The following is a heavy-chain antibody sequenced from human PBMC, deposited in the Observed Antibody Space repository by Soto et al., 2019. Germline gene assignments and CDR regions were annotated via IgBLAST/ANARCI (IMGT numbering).Heavy chain of an antibody. CDR1: GYTLSNFW. J-gene: IGHJ4*02. D-gene: IGHD6-13*01. Sequence: PGESLKISCQCSGYTLSNFWIAWVRQLPGKGLEYMGIIYPGDSETRYSPSFHGKVTISADRSIGTAYLQWSSLEASDSAFYFCARSPRSSPYFDYWGQGALVTVPQ. V-gene: IGHV5-51*01. CDR3: ARSPRSSPYFDY. CDR2: IYPGDSET.